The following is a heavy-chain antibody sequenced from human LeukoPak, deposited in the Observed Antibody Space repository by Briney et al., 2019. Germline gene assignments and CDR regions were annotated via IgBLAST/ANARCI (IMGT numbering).Heavy chain of an antibody. CDR3: ARHPGYYYYYMDV. V-gene: IGHV4-59*08. CDR1: GGSISTYY. Sequence: SETLSLTCTVSGGSISTYYWNWIRQPPGKGLEWIGYIYYSGTTNYSPSLKSRVSMSVDTSKNQFSLKLSSVTAADTAVYYCARHPGYYYYYMDVWGKGTTVTISS. CDR2: IYYSGTT. J-gene: IGHJ6*03.